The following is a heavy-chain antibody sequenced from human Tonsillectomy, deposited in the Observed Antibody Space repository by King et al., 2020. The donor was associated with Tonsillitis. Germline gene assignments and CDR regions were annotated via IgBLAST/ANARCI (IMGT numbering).Heavy chain of an antibody. CDR3: ARGANPTYYYDSSGYRY. CDR2: ISYDGSNK. Sequence: VQLVESGGGVVQPGRSLRLSCAASGFTFSSYAMHWVRQAPGKGLEWVAVISYDGSNKYYADSVKGRFTISRDNSKNTLYLQMNSLRAEDTAVYYCARGANPTYYYDSSGYRYWGQGTLVTVSS. V-gene: IGHV3-30*04. J-gene: IGHJ4*02. CDR1: GFTFSSYA. D-gene: IGHD3-22*01.